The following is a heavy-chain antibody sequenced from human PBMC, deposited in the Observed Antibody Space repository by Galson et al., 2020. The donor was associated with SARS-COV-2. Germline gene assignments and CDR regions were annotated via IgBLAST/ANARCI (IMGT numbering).Heavy chain of an antibody. CDR2: ISSSSSTI. CDR3: ARDLSPIVVVPAAIWGPDY. Sequence: GGSLRLSCAASGFTFSSYSMNWVRQAPGKGLEWVSYISSSSSTIYYADSVKGRFTISRDNAKNSLYLQMNSLRAEDTAVYYCARDLSPIVVVPAAIWGPDYWGQGTLVTVSS. V-gene: IGHV3-48*04. CDR1: GFTFSSYS. J-gene: IGHJ4*02. D-gene: IGHD2-2*01.